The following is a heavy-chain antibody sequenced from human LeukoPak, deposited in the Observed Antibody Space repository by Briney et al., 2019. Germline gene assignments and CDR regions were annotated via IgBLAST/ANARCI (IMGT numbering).Heavy chain of an antibody. CDR3: ARAGVVVAAIGY. CDR1: GFTFSSYS. Sequence: NSGGSLRLSCAASGFTFSSYSMNWVRQAPGKGLEWVSSISSSSSYIYYADSVKGRFTISRDNAKNSLYLQMNSLRAEDTAVYYCARAGVVVAAIGYWGQGTLVTVSS. V-gene: IGHV3-21*01. CDR2: ISSSSSYI. D-gene: IGHD2-15*01. J-gene: IGHJ4*02.